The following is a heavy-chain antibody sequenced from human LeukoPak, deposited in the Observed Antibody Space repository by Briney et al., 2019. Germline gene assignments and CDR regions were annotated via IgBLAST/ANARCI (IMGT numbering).Heavy chain of an antibody. D-gene: IGHD2-21*02. V-gene: IGHV3-23*01. J-gene: IGHJ4*02. Sequence: TGGSLILSCAASGFTFNSYAMSWVRQAPGKGLEWVSVISGSGGSTYYADSVKGRFTISRDNSKNTLYLQMNSLRAEDTAVYYCARFRTWGDKAFDYWGQGTLVTVSS. CDR2: ISGSGGST. CDR1: GFTFNSYA. CDR3: ARFRTWGDKAFDY.